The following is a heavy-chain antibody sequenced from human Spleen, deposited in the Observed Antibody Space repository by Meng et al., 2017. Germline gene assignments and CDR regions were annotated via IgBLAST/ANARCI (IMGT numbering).Heavy chain of an antibody. CDR2: FVNYVDT. J-gene: IGHJ4*02. D-gene: IGHD2-15*01. V-gene: IGHV1-18*01. Sequence: QVQLVQSGAELKKPGASARVSCKASGYTFGSYGICWVRQAPGQGLEWMGWFVNYVDTYPAPKFQGRVTMTTDTHTNTAFMELRSLTSDDTAVYYCAGGTPGRSYCDYWGQGTLVTVSS. CDR1: GYTFGSYG. CDR3: AGGTPGRSYCDY.